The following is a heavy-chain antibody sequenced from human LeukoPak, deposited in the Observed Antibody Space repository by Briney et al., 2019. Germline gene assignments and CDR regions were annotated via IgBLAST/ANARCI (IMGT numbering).Heavy chain of an antibody. CDR3: ATGPKYQLLYYFDY. J-gene: IGHJ4*02. Sequence: ASVKVSCKVSGYTLTELSMHWMRQAPGKGLEWMGGFDPEDGETIYAQKFQGRVTMTEDTSTDTAYMELSSLRSEDTAVYYCATGPKYQLLYYFDYWGQGTLVTVSS. V-gene: IGHV1-24*01. CDR1: GYTLTELS. CDR2: FDPEDGET. D-gene: IGHD2-2*01.